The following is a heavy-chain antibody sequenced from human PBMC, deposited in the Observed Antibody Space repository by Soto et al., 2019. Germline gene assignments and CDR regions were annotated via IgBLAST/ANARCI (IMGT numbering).Heavy chain of an antibody. V-gene: IGHV4-39*01. CDR1: GDSISNSRFY. D-gene: IGHD3-22*01. Sequence: SETLSLTCSVSGDSISNSRFYWAWIRQPPGDGLEWIGSIYYTGNAYYNPSLKILVTLSVDTSKNQFSLKLTSVTAADAVFFYCARDFFDSSDYTTNWFDPWGQGTLVTV. J-gene: IGHJ5*02. CDR2: IYYTGNA. CDR3: ARDFFDSSDYTTNWFDP.